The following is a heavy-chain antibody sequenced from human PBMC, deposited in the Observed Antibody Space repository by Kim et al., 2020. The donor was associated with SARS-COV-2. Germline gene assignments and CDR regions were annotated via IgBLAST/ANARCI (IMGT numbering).Heavy chain of an antibody. CDR3: ARDWRRWFDA. CDR2: ST. J-gene: IGHJ5*02. Sequence: STGSAQKVQGRVTMTRDTSTSTVYMELSSLRSEDTAVYYCARDWRRWFDAWGQGTLVTVSS. V-gene: IGHV1-46*01.